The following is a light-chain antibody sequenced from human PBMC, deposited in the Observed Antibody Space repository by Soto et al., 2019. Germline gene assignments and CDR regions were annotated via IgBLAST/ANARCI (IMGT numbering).Light chain of an antibody. CDR3: MQAIQAPRT. V-gene: IGKV2-28*01. CDR2: LGS. CDR1: QSILHSNGNIY. Sequence: DIVLTQSPLSLPVTPGEPASISCRSSQSILHSNGNIYLDWDLQKPGQSPQLLIYLGSIRASGVHDRVSGRGSGTDFTLKITRVEAEDVGVYYCMQAIQAPRTFGLGTKVEIK. J-gene: IGKJ1*01.